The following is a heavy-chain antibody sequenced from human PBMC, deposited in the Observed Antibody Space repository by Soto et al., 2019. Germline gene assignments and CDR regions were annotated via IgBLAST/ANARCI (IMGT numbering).Heavy chain of an antibody. J-gene: IGHJ4*02. D-gene: IGHD6-13*01. CDR1: GGTFSSYA. CDR3: ASRLSGYSSSWYEGPFDY. V-gene: IGHV1-69*01. CDR2: IIPIFGTA. Sequence: QVQLVQSGAEVKKPGSSVKVSCKASGGTFSSYAISWVRQAPGQGLEWMGGIIPIFGTANYAQKFQGRVTITADESTSTAYMELSSLRSEDTAVYYCASRLSGYSSSWYEGPFDYWGQGTLVTVSS.